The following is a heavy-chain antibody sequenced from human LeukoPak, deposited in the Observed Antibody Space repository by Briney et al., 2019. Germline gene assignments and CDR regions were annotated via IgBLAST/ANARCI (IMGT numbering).Heavy chain of an antibody. CDR1: GGSFSGYY. V-gene: IGHV4-34*01. J-gene: IGHJ5*02. CDR2: INHSGST. Sequence: SETLSLTCAVYGGSFSGYYWSWIRQPPGKGLEWIGEINHSGSTNYNPSLKSRVTISVDTSKNQFFLKLSSVTAADTAVYYCARGNRIAVAGGWFDPWGQGTLVTVSS. D-gene: IGHD6-19*01. CDR3: ARGNRIAVAGGWFDP.